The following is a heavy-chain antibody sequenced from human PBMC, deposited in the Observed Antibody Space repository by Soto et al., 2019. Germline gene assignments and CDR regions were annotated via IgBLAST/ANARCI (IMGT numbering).Heavy chain of an antibody. CDR3: AIDEGYDLPPGFVY. Sequence: GGSLRLSCAASGFTVSSNYMSWVRQAPGKGLEWVSVIYSGGSTYYADSVKGRFTISRDNSKNTLYLQMNSLRAEDTAVYYCAIDEGYDLPPGFVYCAQGTPVTVSS. D-gene: IGHD5-12*01. CDR2: IYSGGST. CDR1: GFTVSSNY. V-gene: IGHV3-66*01. J-gene: IGHJ4*02.